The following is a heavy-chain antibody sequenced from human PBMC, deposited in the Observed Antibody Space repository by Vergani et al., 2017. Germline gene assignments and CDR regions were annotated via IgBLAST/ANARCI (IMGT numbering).Heavy chain of an antibody. Sequence: EVQLLESGGGLVQPGGSLRLSCAASGFTFSSYAMSWVRQAPGKGLEWVSAISGSGGSTYYADSVKGRFTISRDNSKNRLYLQMNSLRAEDTAVYYCAKALSAAAGIGYYLDYWGQGALVTVSS. D-gene: IGHD6-13*01. CDR3: AKALSAAAGIGYYLDY. CDR2: ISGSGGST. V-gene: IGHV3-23*01. CDR1: GFTFSSYA. J-gene: IGHJ4*02.